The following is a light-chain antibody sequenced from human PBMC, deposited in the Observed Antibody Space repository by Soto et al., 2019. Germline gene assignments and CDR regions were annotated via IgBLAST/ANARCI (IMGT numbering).Light chain of an antibody. CDR3: QQYNKLPQT. CDR2: GAS. CDR1: QSVSID. Sequence: EIVMTQSPATVPVSPGERVTLSCRASQSVSIDLAWYQQKPGQAPRLLIYGASTRATDIPPSFTGSGSGTEFTLTISSLQSEDIAVYYCQQYNKLPQTFGQGTKVEIK. V-gene: IGKV3-15*01. J-gene: IGKJ1*01.